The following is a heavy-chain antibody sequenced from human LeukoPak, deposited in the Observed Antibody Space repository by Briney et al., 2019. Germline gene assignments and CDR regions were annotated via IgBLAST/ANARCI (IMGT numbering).Heavy chain of an antibody. Sequence: SVKVSCMASGGTFSSYAISWVRQAPGQGLEWVGGIIPIFGTANYAQKFQGRVTITADKSTSTAYMELSSLRSEDTAVYYCARCTIVGATSYYFDYWGQGTLVTVSS. CDR2: IIPIFGTA. D-gene: IGHD1-26*01. CDR1: GGTFSSYA. CDR3: ARCTIVGATSYYFDY. J-gene: IGHJ4*02. V-gene: IGHV1-69*06.